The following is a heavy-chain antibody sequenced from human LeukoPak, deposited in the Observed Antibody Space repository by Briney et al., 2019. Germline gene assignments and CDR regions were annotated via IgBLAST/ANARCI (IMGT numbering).Heavy chain of an antibody. CDR3: ARRVSRYCSSTSCPPYYYGMDV. V-gene: IGHV4-31*03. D-gene: IGHD2-2*01. CDR2: IYYSGST. CDR1: GGSISSGGYY. J-gene: IGHJ6*02. Sequence: SQTLSLTCTVSGGSISSGGYYWSWIRQHPGKGLEWIGYIYYSGSTYYNPSLKSRVTISVDTSKNQFSLKLSSVTAAGTAVYYCARRVSRYCSSTSCPPYYYGMDVWGQGTTVTVSS.